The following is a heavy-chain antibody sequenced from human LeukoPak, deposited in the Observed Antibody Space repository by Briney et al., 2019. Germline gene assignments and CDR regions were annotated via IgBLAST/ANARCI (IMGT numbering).Heavy chain of an antibody. J-gene: IGHJ4*02. V-gene: IGHV4-59*12. CDR1: GGSISSYY. Sequence: SETLSLTCTVSGGSISSYYWSWIRQPPGKGLEWIGYIYYSGSTNYNPSLKSRVTISVDTSKNQFSLKLSSVTAADTAVYYCAREGEQLVINWGQGTLVTVSS. CDR3: AREGEQLVIN. CDR2: IYYSGST. D-gene: IGHD6-13*01.